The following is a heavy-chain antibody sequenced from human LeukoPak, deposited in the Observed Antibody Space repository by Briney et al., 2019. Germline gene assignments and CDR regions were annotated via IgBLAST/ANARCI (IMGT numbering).Heavy chain of an antibody. Sequence: GGSLRLSCAASGFTFSNYWMHWVRQAPGKGLVWVSRVNSDGSSTSYADSVKGRFTISRDNANNTLYLQMTSLRADDTAVYYCARMGSSWYFDYWGQGTLVTFSS. J-gene: IGHJ4*02. CDR3: ARMGSSWYFDY. D-gene: IGHD6-13*01. V-gene: IGHV3-74*01. CDR1: GFTFSNYW. CDR2: VNSDGSST.